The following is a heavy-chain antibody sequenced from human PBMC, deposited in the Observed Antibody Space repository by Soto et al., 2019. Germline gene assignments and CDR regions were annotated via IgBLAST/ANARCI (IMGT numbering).Heavy chain of an antibody. J-gene: IGHJ3*02. CDR2: ISAYNGNT. D-gene: IGHD6-19*01. CDR1: GYTFTSYG. CDR3: ARDHFSGWYEFDAFDI. Sequence: ASVKVSCKASGYTFTSYGISLVRQAPGQGLEWMGWISAYNGNTNYAQKLQGRVTMTTDTSTSTAYMELRSLRSDDTAVYYCARDHFSGWYEFDAFDIWGQGTMVTVSS. V-gene: IGHV1-18*01.